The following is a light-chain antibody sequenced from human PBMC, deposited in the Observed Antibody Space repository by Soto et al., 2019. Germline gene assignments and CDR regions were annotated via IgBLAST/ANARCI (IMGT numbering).Light chain of an antibody. CDR3: QQYNTFLT. CDR2: SAS. V-gene: IGKV3-15*01. Sequence: EIVMTQSPTNLSVSPGERATLSCRASHIIYGYLSWYQQEPGQTPRLLILSASTRAIGIPATFSGSGSGTEFTLTSRSLQADDFSTYYCQQYNTFLTFGPGTKVDIK. J-gene: IGKJ1*01. CDR1: HIIYGY.